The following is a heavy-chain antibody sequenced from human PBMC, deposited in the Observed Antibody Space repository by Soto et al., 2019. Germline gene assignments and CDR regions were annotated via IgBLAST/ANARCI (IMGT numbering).Heavy chain of an antibody. V-gene: IGHV3-48*03. J-gene: IGHJ4*02. D-gene: IGHD1-7*01. Sequence: LRLSCATSGFTFSDYQMNWVRQDPGKGLEGVYYLSGGGTSIMYADSVKGRFTASRHNAENSASLHMNSLRPVDTATYYCVTKNPGTSYFVYWGQGAPVTVSS. CDR2: LSGGGTSI. CDR1: GFTFSDYQ. CDR3: VTKNPGTSYFVY.